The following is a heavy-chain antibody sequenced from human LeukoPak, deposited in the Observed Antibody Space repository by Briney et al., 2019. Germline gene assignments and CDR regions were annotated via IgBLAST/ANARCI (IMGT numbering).Heavy chain of an antibody. CDR2: IYRSGTT. Sequence: SQTLSLTCDVSGCSISSGDYSWNWIRQPPGKGLEWIGNIYRSGTTYYNPSLKSRVTISLDRSKNQFPLKLSSVTAADTAVYHCARGDQGIDYWGQGTLVTVSS. J-gene: IGHJ4*02. CDR3: ARGDQGIDY. V-gene: IGHV4-30-2*01. D-gene: IGHD2-2*01. CDR1: GCSISSGDYS.